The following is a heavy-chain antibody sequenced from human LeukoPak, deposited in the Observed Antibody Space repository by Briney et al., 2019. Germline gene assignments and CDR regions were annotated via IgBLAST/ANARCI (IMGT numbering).Heavy chain of an antibody. CDR2: IYPGDSDT. D-gene: IGHD3-16*01. V-gene: IGHV5-51*01. CDR3: ARTIPPPPYWGSWYYGMDV. Sequence: GESLKISCKGSGYSFTSYWIGWVRQMPGKGLEWMGIIYPGDSDTRYSPSFQGQVTISADKSISTAYLQWSSLKASDTAMYYCARTIPPPPYWGSWYYGMDVWGQGTTVTVSS. CDR1: GYSFTSYW. J-gene: IGHJ6*02.